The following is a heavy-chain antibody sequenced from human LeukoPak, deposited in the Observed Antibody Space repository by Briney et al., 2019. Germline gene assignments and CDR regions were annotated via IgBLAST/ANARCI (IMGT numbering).Heavy chain of an antibody. Sequence: SETLSLTCTVSGGSISSSSYYWGWIRQPPGQGLEWIVSIYYSGSTYYNPSLKSRVTISVDTSKNQFSLKLISVTAADTAVYYCARGDSSWLTYYYFHYMDVWGKGTTVTVSS. V-gene: IGHV4-39*07. CDR1: GGSISSSSYY. CDR2: IYYSGST. D-gene: IGHD6-13*01. CDR3: ARGDSSWLTYYYFHYMDV. J-gene: IGHJ6*03.